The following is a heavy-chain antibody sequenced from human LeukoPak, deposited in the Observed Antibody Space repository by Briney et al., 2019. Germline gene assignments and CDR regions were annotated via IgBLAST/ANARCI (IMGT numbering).Heavy chain of an antibody. Sequence: GGSLRLSCAASGFAFSSYAMSWVRQAPGKGLEWVSAISGSGGSTYYADSVKGRFTISRDNSKNTLYLQMNGLRAEDTAVYYCAKVRYSYGYVRYWGQGTLVTVSS. J-gene: IGHJ4*02. CDR2: ISGSGGST. CDR3: AKVRYSYGYVRY. V-gene: IGHV3-23*01. D-gene: IGHD5-18*01. CDR1: GFAFSSYA.